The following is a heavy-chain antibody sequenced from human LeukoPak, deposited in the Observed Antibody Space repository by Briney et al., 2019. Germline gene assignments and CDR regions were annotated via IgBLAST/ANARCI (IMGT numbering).Heavy chain of an antibody. D-gene: IGHD6-13*01. Sequence: GGSLRLSCAASGFTFSSYAMSWVRQAPGKGLEWVSTISVSGGSTYYADSVKGRFTISRDNAKNSLYLQMNSLRAEDTAVYYCARDIEAAGLFLDYWGQGTLVTVSS. CDR2: ISVSGGST. CDR1: GFTFSSYA. CDR3: ARDIEAAGLFLDY. J-gene: IGHJ4*02. V-gene: IGHV3-23*01.